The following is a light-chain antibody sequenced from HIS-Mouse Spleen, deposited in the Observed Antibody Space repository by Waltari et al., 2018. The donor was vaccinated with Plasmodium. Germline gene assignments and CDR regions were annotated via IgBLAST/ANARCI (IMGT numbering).Light chain of an antibody. V-gene: IGLV3-1*01. CDR3: QAWDSSTVV. CDR2: QDS. Sequence: SYELTQPPSVSVSPGQTASITCSGDKLGDKYACWYQQKPGQSPVLVIYQDSKRTSGIPERFSGSNAGNTASLTISGSQAMDGADYYCQAWDSSTVVFGGGTKLTVL. J-gene: IGLJ2*01. CDR1: KLGDKY.